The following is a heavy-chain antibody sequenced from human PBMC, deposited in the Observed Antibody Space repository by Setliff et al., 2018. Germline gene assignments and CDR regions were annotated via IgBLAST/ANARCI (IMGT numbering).Heavy chain of an antibody. CDR2: ISAYNGKT. V-gene: IGHV1-18*01. CDR3: LRLVRYCTKIACQATSGDEV. Sequence: PSVKVSCKASGYTLSNSILSWVRQAPGQGLEWMGWISAYNGKTYFAQKFQDRTTLTTDTSTNTGYLELRGLRSDDTAVYYCLRLVRYCTKIACQATSGDEVWGLGTLVTVSS. J-gene: IGHJ4*02. D-gene: IGHD2-8*01. CDR1: GYTLSNSI.